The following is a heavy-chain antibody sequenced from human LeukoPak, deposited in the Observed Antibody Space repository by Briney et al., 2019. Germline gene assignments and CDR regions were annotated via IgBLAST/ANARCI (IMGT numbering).Heavy chain of an antibody. CDR2: INPNSGGT. D-gene: IGHD3-22*01. J-gene: IGHJ4*02. CDR1: GYTFIGYY. CDR3: VRDISYDSSDY. Sequence: ASVKVSCKASGYTFIGYYIHWVRQAPGQGLEWMGWINPNSGGTNYAQKFQGRVTMTRDTSISTAYMELSRLRSDDTAVYYCVRDISYDSSDYWGQGTLVTVSS. V-gene: IGHV1-2*02.